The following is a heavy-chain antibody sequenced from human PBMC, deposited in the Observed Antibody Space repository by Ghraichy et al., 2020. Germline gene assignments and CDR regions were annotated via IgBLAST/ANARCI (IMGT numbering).Heavy chain of an antibody. CDR3: AKPTTVTKVALRPAPWYFDL. D-gene: IGHD4-17*01. Sequence: SETLSLTCTVSGGSISSSSYYWGWIRQPPGKGLEWIGSIYYSGSTYYNPSLKSRVTISVDTSKNQFSLKLSSVTAADTAVYYCAKPTTVTKVALRPAPWYFDLWGRGTLVTVSS. CDR2: IYYSGST. V-gene: IGHV4-39*01. CDR1: GGSISSSSYY. J-gene: IGHJ2*01.